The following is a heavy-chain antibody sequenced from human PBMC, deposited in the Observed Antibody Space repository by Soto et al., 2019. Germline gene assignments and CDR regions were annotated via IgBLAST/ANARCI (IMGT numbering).Heavy chain of an antibody. D-gene: IGHD1-1*01. CDR3: ATARAYNCFAY. V-gene: IGHV3-7*03. CDR2: INTDGRTK. CDR1: GFTFSSSW. Sequence: EVQLVESGGDLVQPGGSLRLSCAGSGFTFSSSWMVWVRQAPGEGLEWVGNINTDGRTKNYVDSVKGRFTISRNNAKKSVYLHIDSRRGEDTAVYYYATARAYNCFAYWGQGTLVTASS. J-gene: IGHJ4*02.